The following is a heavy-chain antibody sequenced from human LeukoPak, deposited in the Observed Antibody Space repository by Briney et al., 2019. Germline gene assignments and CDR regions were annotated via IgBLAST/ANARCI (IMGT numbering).Heavy chain of an antibody. J-gene: IGHJ4*02. CDR1: TGSISSSSYY. D-gene: IGHD3-10*01. CDR2: IYYGRNS. V-gene: IGHV4-39*01. Sequence: PSETLSLTCSVSTGSISSSSYYWGWIRQPPGKGLEWIGSIYYGRNSYYNPSLKSRVTISVDTSKNQFYLKLSSVTAADTAVYYCARHADSGFGELAFDYWGQGTLVTVSS. CDR3: ARHADSGFGELAFDY.